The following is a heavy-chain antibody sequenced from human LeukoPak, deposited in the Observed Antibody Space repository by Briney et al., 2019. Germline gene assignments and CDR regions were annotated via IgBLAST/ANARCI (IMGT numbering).Heavy chain of an antibody. CDR3: AKDIAEGAAGYYYGMDV. J-gene: IGHJ6*02. V-gene: IGHV3-9*01. CDR2: ISWNSGSI. CDR1: GFTFDDYA. D-gene: IGHD6-13*01. Sequence: PGRSLRLSCAASGFTFDDYAMHWVRQAPGKGLEWVSGISWNSGSIGYADSVKGRFTISRDNAKNSLYLQMNSLRAEDTALYCCAKDIAEGAAGYYYGMDVWGQGTTVTASS.